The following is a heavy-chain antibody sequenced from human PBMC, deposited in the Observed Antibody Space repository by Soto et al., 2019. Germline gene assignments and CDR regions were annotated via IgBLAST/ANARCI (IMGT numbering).Heavy chain of an antibody. CDR1: GFTFSRYT. V-gene: IGHV3-21*01. D-gene: IGHD2-2*01. CDR3: ARDRVYCTTTTCSLDY. Sequence: PGESPKISCATSGFTFSRYTMNWVRLAPWKGLEWVSSISKSDSYIYYADSVKGRFTISRDNTKNSLYLQMNSLRVEDTAVYYCARDRVYCTTTTCSLDYWGQGTLVTVSS. J-gene: IGHJ4*02. CDR2: ISKSDSYI.